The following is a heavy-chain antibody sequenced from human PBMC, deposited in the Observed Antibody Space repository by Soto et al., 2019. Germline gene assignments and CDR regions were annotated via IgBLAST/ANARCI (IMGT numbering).Heavy chain of an antibody. Sequence: EEQLLETGGGLIQPGGSLRLSCAASGFIVSGNYMNWVRQAPGKGLEWVSVIDSGGSTYYADSVKGRFTISRDNSKNTLYLQMNTLRAEDTAVYYCAKDKPGTTSFDYWGRGTLVTVSS. CDR2: IDSGGST. D-gene: IGHD1-1*01. CDR3: AKDKPGTTSFDY. CDR1: GFIVSGNY. V-gene: IGHV3-53*02. J-gene: IGHJ4*02.